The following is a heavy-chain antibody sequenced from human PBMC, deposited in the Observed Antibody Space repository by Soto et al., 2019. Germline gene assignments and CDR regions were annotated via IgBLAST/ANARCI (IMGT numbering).Heavy chain of an antibody. Sequence: GGSLRLSCAASGFTFRSYHLHWVRQAPGKGLEWVATISTDENKTYYTDSVKGRFTISRDNSKNTLYLQMNSLRAEDTAVYYCAKEGSDYDILTGSGYYGMDVWGQGTTVTVSS. CDR2: ISTDENKT. CDR3: AKEGSDYDILTGSGYYGMDV. D-gene: IGHD3-9*01. CDR1: GFTFRSYH. V-gene: IGHV3-30-3*01. J-gene: IGHJ6*02.